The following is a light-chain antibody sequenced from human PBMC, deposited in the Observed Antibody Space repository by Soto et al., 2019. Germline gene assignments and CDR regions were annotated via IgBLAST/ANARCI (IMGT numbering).Light chain of an antibody. J-gene: IGLJ2*01. V-gene: IGLV2-14*01. CDR1: SSDVGGYNY. Sequence: QSALTQPASVSGSPGQSITISCTGTSSDVGGYNYVSWYQQHPGKAPKLMIYDVSNRPSGVSNRFSGSQSGNTASLTISGLQAEDEADYYFSSYTSSSIGVFGGGTKLTVL. CDR3: SSYTSSSIGV. CDR2: DVS.